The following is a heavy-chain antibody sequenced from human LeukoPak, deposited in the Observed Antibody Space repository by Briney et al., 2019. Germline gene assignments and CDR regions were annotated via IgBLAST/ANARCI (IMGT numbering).Heavy chain of an antibody. CDR2: INHSGST. V-gene: IGHV4-34*01. CDR1: GGSFSGYY. CDR3: ARGPRYYYDSSGYY. D-gene: IGHD3-22*01. J-gene: IGHJ4*02. Sequence: SETLSLTCAVYGGSFSGYYWSWIRQPPGKGLEWIGEINHSGSTNYNPSLTNRVTISVDTSKNQFSLKLRSVTAADTAVYYCARGPRYYYDSSGYYWGQGTLVTVSS.